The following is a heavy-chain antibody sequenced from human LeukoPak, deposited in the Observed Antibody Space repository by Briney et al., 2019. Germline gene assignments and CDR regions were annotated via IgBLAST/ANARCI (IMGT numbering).Heavy chain of an antibody. Sequence: SETLSLTCTVSGGSLTYYYWSWIRQPPGKGLQWIGYIFYNGTTNYNPSLKSRVTISADASKNQFSLKLSSVTAADTAVYYCARDHDYGFAFDVWGQGTVVTVSS. J-gene: IGHJ3*01. CDR1: GGSLTYYY. CDR2: IFYNGTT. CDR3: ARDHDYGFAFDV. V-gene: IGHV4-59*01. D-gene: IGHD4-17*01.